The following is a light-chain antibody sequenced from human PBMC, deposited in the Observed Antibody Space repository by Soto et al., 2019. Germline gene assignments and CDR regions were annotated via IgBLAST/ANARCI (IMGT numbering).Light chain of an antibody. CDR3: CSSAGNTTVV. J-gene: IGLJ2*01. CDR2: EVS. Sequence: QSVLTQPASVSGSPGQSITISCTGTSSDVGNYNLVSWYQQHPGKAPKLMIYEVSERPSGVCNRFSASKSGNTASLTISGLQAEDEADFYCCSSAGNTTVVFGGGTKLTVL. V-gene: IGLV2-23*02. CDR1: SSDVGNYNL.